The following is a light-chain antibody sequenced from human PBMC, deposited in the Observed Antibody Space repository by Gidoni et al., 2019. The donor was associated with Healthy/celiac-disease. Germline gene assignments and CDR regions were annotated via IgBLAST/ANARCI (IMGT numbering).Light chain of an antibody. Sequence: EMVLTQSPGTLSLSPGERATLSCRASQSVSSSYLAWYQQKPGQAPRLLIYGASSRATGIPDRFIGSGSGTDFTLTISRLEPEDFAVYYCQQYGSSPYTFGQGTKLEIK. CDR1: QSVSSSY. V-gene: IGKV3-20*01. CDR2: GAS. J-gene: IGKJ2*01. CDR3: QQYGSSPYT.